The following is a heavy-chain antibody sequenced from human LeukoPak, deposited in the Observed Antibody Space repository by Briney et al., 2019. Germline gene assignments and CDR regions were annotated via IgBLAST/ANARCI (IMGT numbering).Heavy chain of an antibody. CDR3: ARGPTAMVTIEAFDI. CDR1: GGSFSGYY. J-gene: IGHJ3*02. D-gene: IGHD5-18*01. CDR2: IYTSGST. Sequence: SETLSLTCAVYGGSFSGYYWSWIRQPAGKGLEWIGRIYTSGSTNYNPSLKSRVTMSVDTSKNQFSLKLSSVTAADTAVYYCARGPTAMVTIEAFDIWGQGTMVTVSS. V-gene: IGHV4-59*10.